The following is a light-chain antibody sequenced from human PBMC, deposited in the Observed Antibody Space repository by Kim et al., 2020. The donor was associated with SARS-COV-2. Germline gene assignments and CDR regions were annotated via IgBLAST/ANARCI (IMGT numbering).Light chain of an antibody. CDR2: ATS. CDR1: QGISNS. Sequence: SVGDRLTLTCRSSQGISNSLAWYQQTPGKAPKLLLSATSKLERGVPSRFSGSGSGTTYTLTINSLQPEDFATYYCQQYYSPPLSFGGGTKVDIK. J-gene: IGKJ4*01. V-gene: IGKV1-NL1*01. CDR3: QQYYSPPLS.